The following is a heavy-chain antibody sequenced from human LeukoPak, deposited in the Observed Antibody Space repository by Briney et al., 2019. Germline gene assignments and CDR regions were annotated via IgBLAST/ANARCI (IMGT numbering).Heavy chain of an antibody. Sequence: SGTLSHTCTVSGYSISRGFFRGWIRQPPGKGLEWIGIIYHSGSTYYNPSLKGRVTISVDTSKNQFSLKLSSVTAADTAVYYCARSSSSWYLYYYYYYMDVWGKGTTVTVSS. CDR1: GYSISRGFF. V-gene: IGHV4-38-2*02. CDR2: IYHSGST. CDR3: ARSSSSWYLYYYYYYMDV. D-gene: IGHD6-13*01. J-gene: IGHJ6*03.